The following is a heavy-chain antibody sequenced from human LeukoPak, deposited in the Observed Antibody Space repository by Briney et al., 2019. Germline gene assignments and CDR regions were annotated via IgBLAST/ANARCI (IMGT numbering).Heavy chain of an antibody. V-gene: IGHV1-2*02. J-gene: IGHJ4*02. D-gene: IGHD6-6*01. CDR1: GYTFTAYY. CDR3: ARDLGVTVRPFSLFY. Sequence: ASVRVSCKASGYTFTAYYMHWARQAPGQGPEWMGWINPNSGVTNYAQKFQGRVIMTSDTSISTAYMEFSRLRSDDTAMYYCARDLGVTVRPFSLFYWDQGTLVTVSS. CDR2: INPNSGVT.